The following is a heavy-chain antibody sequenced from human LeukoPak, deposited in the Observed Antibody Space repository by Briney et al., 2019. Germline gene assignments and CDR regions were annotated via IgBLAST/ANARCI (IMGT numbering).Heavy chain of an antibody. CDR3: ARDRSTTVTTYLDY. D-gene: IGHD4-17*01. Sequence: SQTLSLTCTVSGGSISSGGYYWSWIRQHPGKGLEWIGYIDYSGTTYYNPSLKSRVTISVDTSKNQFSLKLSSVTAADTAVYYCARDRSTTVTTYLDYWGQGTLVTVSS. CDR2: IDYSGTT. V-gene: IGHV4-31*03. CDR1: GGSISSGGYY. J-gene: IGHJ4*02.